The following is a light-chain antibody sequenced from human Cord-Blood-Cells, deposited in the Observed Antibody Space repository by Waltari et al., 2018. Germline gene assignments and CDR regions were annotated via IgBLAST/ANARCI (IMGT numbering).Light chain of an antibody. J-gene: IGLJ2*01. V-gene: IGLV2-14*01. CDR2: EVS. Sequence: QSALPQPASVSGSPGQSLTTSCTGTRSDVGGYNYVSWYQQPPGKAPKLMIYEVSNRPSGVSNRFSGSKSGNTASLTISGLQAEDEADYYCSSYTSSSTVVFGGGTKLTVL. CDR1: RSDVGGYNY. CDR3: SSYTSSSTVV.